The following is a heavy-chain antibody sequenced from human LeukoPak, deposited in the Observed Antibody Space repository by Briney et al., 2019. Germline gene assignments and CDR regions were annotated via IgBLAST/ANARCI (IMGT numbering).Heavy chain of an antibody. CDR1: GYTFTSYY. J-gene: IGHJ4*02. CDR3: ARAAGDSYGYRYYFDY. D-gene: IGHD5-18*01. V-gene: IGHV1-46*01. Sequence: ASVKVSCKASGYTFTSYYVHWVRQAPGQGLEWMGLINPNGGSTTYAQKFQGRVTITRDTSTNTVYMELSSLRSEDTAVYSGARAAGDSYGYRYYFDYWGQGTLVTVSS. CDR2: INPNGGST.